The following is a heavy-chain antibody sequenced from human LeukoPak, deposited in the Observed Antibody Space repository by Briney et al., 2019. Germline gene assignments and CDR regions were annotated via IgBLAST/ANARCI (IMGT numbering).Heavy chain of an antibody. V-gene: IGHV1-8*03. CDR2: MNPNSGNT. D-gene: IGHD2-2*01. CDR3: ARGFRVRYCSSTSCYYYYYMDV. J-gene: IGHJ6*03. CDR1: GYTFTSYY. Sequence: GASVKVSCKASGYTFTSYYINWVRQATGQGLEWMGWMNPNSGNTGYAQKFQGRVTITRNTSISTAYMELSSLRSEDTAVYYCARGFRVRYCSSTSCYYYYYMDVWGKGTTVTVSS.